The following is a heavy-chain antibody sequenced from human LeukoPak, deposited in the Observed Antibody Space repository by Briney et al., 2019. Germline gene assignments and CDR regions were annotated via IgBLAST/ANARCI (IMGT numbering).Heavy chain of an antibody. Sequence: SETLSLTCTVSGGSISSYYWSWIRQPPGKGLEWIGSIYYHENTYYNSSLKSRVTISVDTSKNQFSLKLNSVTAADTAVYFCARRAYSAAYWKHFDYWGQGTLVTVSS. CDR1: GGSISSYY. CDR3: ARRAYSAAYWKHFDY. CDR2: IYYHENT. J-gene: IGHJ4*02. D-gene: IGHD1-1*01. V-gene: IGHV4-59*05.